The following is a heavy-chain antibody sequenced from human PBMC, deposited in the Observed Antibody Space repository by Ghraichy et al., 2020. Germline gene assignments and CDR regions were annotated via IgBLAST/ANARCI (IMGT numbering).Heavy chain of an antibody. D-gene: IGHD2-2*01. CDR3: AKNRGSSPWYPLDY. CDR1: GFTFSSYA. CDR2: ISGSGSGYST. J-gene: IGHJ4*02. V-gene: IGHV3-23*01. Sequence: GGSLRLSCAASGFTFSSYAMSWVSQAQGKGLEWVSGISGSGSGYSTYYAGSVKGRFTISRDNSENTLYLQMNSLRAEDTAVYYCAKNRGSSPWYPLDYWGQGALVTVSS.